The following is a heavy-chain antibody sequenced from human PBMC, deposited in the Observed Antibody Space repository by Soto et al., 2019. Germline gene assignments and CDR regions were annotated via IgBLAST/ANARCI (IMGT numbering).Heavy chain of an antibody. CDR3: AGWAVGIMVFGVPKDS. D-gene: IGHD3-3*01. J-gene: IGHJ4*02. CDR1: GGSISSGYYY. Sequence: PSETLSLTCSVSGGSISSGYYYWSWIRQPPGKGLEWIGNIYYSGNTYYNPSLKSRLIISVDTSKNQFSLKLSSVTAADTAVYYCAGWAVGIMVFGVPKDSWGQGTLVTVSS. V-gene: IGHV4-30-4*01. CDR2: IYYSGNT.